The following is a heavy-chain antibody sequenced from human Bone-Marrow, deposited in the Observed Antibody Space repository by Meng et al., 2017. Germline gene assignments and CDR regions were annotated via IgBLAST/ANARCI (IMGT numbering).Heavy chain of an antibody. V-gene: IGHV4-31*03. D-gene: IGHD3-22*01. CDR3: ARYVFDSSSLYSNWFDP. CDR2: IHYSGST. CDR1: VGSISSGTYY. Sequence: QVQLQESGPGLVKPSQTLSLTCTVSVGSISSGTYYWGWIRQLPGKGLEWIAYIHYSGSTYYSPSLKGRVTISVDTSKNQLSLKLSYMTAADTAVYYCARYVFDSSSLYSNWFDPWGQGTLVTVSS. J-gene: IGHJ5*02.